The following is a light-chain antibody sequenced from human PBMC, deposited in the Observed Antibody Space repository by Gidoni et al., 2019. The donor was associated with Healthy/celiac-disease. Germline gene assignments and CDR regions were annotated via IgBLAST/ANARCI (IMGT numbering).Light chain of an antibody. V-gene: IGKV3-11*01. CDR3: KQRRKWPWT. J-gene: IGKJ1*01. CDR1: QSVSSY. Sequence: EIVLTQSPATLSLSPGERATLSCRASQSVSSYLAWYQQKPGQAPRLLIYDGSNRATGIPDRFSGSGSGTDFTLKISSLEPEDFAVYYCKQRRKWPWTFGQGTKVEIK. CDR2: DGS.